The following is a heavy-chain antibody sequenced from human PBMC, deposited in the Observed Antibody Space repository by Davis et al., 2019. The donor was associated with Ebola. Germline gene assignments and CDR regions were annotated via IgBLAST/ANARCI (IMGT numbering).Heavy chain of an antibody. D-gene: IGHD2-2*02. CDR3: ARGEVRYCSSTSCYNYGMDV. V-gene: IGHV4-59*08. CDR2: IYYRGST. J-gene: IGHJ6*02. CDR1: GGSISSYY. Sequence: MPSETLSLTCTVSGGSISSYYWSWIRQPPGRGLEWIGYIYYRGSTYYNPSLKSRVTISVDTSKNQFSLKLSSVTAADTAVYYCARGEVRYCSSTSCYNYGMDVWGQGTTVTVSS.